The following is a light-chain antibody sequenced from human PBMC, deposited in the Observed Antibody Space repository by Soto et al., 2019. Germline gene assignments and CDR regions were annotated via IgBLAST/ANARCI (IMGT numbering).Light chain of an antibody. J-gene: IGKJ5*01. CDR3: QQRSNPIT. Sequence: ESVLTQSPATLSLSPGERSTLSFRASQSVSSYLAWYQQKPGQAPRLLIYDASNRATGIPARFSGSGSGTDLTLTISSLEPEDFAVYYCQQRSNPITFGQGTRLE. V-gene: IGKV3-11*01. CDR2: DAS. CDR1: QSVSSY.